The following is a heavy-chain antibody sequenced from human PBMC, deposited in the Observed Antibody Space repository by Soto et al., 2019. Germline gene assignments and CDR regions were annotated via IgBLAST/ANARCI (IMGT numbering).Heavy chain of an antibody. CDR3: AGHRIAAAGHYY. D-gene: IGHD6-13*01. Sequence: GGSLRLSCAASGFTFSSYAMSWVRQAPGKGLEWVSAISGSGGSTYYADSVKGRFTISRDNSKSTLYLQMNSLRAEDTAVYYCAGHRIAAAGHYYWGQGTLVTVSS. CDR1: GFTFSSYA. CDR2: ISGSGGST. J-gene: IGHJ4*02. V-gene: IGHV3-23*01.